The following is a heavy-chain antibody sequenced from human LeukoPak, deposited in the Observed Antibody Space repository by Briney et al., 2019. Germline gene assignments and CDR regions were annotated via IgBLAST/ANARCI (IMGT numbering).Heavy chain of an antibody. J-gene: IGHJ4*02. CDR2: INHSGST. Sequence: KSSETLSLTCAVFGGSFSGYYWSWIRQPPGKGLEWIGEINHSGSTNYNPSLKSRVTMSVDTSKNQFSLKLSSVTAADTAVYYCARGLRTRDGYNYRWLSGYYFDYWGQGTLVTVSS. CDR3: ARGLRTRDGYNYRWLSGYYFDY. V-gene: IGHV4-34*01. CDR1: GGSFSGYY. D-gene: IGHD5-24*01.